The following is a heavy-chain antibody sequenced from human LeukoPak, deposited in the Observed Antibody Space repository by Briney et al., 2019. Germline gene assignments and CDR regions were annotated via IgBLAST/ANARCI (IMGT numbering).Heavy chain of an antibody. J-gene: IGHJ4*02. CDR3: AKDLGYCSTTTCLSIDY. V-gene: IGHV1-46*01. Sequence: ASVKVSCKASGYTFTSYYMHWVRQAPGQGLEWMGIINPSGGSTSYAQKFQGRVTMTRDTSTSTVYMELSSLRSEDTAVYYCAKDLGYCSTTTCLSIDYWGQGTLVTVSS. D-gene: IGHD2-2*01. CDR2: INPSGGST. CDR1: GYTFTSYY.